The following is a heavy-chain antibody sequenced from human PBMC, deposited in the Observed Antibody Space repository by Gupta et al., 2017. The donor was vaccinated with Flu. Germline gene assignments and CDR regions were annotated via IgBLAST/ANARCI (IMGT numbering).Heavy chain of an antibody. CDR3: ARKGGGHCSGGTCYSFDY. D-gene: IGHD2-15*01. CDR2: IIPVFGPT. V-gene: IGHV1-69*01. J-gene: IGHJ4*02. Sequence: INWVRRARGQGLEWMGGIIPVFGPTKYAQKFQGRVTITADESTNTAYLELSSLRSEDTAVYYCARKGGGHCSGGTCYSFDYWGQGTLVTVSS.